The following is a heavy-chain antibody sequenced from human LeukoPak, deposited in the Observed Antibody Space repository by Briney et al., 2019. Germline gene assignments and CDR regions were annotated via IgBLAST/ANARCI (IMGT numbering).Heavy chain of an antibody. CDR2: IYYSGST. J-gene: IGHJ4*02. CDR3: ARLSYDSSGYYYEDY. D-gene: IGHD3-22*01. CDR1: GVSISSSSYY. V-gene: IGHV4-39*01. Sequence: SETLSLTCTVSGVSISSSSYYWGWIRQPPGKGLEWIGSIYYSGSTYYNPSLKSRVTISVDTSKNQFSLKLSSVTAADTAVYYCARLSYDSSGYYYEDYWGQGTLVTVSS.